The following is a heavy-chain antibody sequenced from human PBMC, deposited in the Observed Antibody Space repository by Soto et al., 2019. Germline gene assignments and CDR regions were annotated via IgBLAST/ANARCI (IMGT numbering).Heavy chain of an antibody. J-gene: IGHJ5*02. V-gene: IGHV4-30-4*01. D-gene: IGHD6-6*01. CDR3: ARERPDGARLDP. CDR2: IYYSGST. CDR1: GGSISSGDYY. Sequence: SETLSLTSSVSGGSISSGDYYWSWIRQPPGKGLEWIGYIYYSGSTYYNPSLKSRVTISVDTSKNQFSLKLSSVTAADTAVYYCARERPDGARLDPWGQGTLVTVSS.